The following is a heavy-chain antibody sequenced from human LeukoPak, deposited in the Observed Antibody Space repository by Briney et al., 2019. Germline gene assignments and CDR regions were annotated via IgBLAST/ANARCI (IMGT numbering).Heavy chain of an antibody. CDR3: ARNWGSVYYDSSGVLDY. CDR1: GFTFSSYA. CDR2: ISYDGSNK. Sequence: GRSLRLSCAASGFTFSSYAMHWVRQAPGKGLDWVAVISYDGSNKYYADSVKGRFTISRDNSKNTLYLQMNSLRAEDTAVYYCARNWGSVYYDSSGVLDYWGQGTLVTVSS. D-gene: IGHD3-22*01. V-gene: IGHV3-30-3*01. J-gene: IGHJ4*02.